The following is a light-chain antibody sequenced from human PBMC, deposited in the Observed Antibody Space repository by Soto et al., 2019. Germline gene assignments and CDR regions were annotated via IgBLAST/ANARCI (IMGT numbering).Light chain of an antibody. CDR1: SSDVGSYND. CDR2: DVF. V-gene: IGLV2-8*01. J-gene: IGLJ2*01. Sequence: QSVLTQPPSASGSPGQSITISCTGTSSDVGSYNDVAWYQQKPGKAPKLMIYDVFKRPSGVPDRFSGSKYGNTASLTVSGLRAEDEADYHCSSYAGNDKLIFGGGTQLTVL. CDR3: SSYAGNDKLI.